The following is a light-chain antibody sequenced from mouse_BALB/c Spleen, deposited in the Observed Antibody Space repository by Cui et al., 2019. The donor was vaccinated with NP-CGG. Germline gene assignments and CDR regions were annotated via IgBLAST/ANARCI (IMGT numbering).Light chain of an antibody. CDR3: ALWYSNHWV. CDR2: GTN. Sequence: VSHESALTTSPGETVTLTCRSSTGAVTTNNFANWVQEKPDHLFTGLIGGTNNRAPGVPARFSGSLIGDKAALTITGAQTEDEAIYFCALWYSNHWVFGGGTKLTVL. CDR1: TGAVTTNNF. J-gene: IGLJ1*01. V-gene: IGLV1*01.